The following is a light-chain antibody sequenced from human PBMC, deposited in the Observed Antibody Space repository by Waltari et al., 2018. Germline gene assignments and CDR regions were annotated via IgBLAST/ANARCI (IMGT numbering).Light chain of an antibody. J-gene: IGKJ2*01. CDR2: VAS. CDR1: QSVSSN. Sequence: EIVMTQSPGTLSVSPGERATLSCRASQSVSSNLAWYQQKPGQAPRLLICVASSRATGIPARFSGSGSGTEFTLTISSLQSEDFAVYYCQQYSDWPYTFGQGTKLEIK. CDR3: QQYSDWPYT. V-gene: IGKV3-15*01.